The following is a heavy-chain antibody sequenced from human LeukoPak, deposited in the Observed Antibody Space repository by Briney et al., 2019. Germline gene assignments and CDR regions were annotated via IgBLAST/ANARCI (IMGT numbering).Heavy chain of an antibody. J-gene: IGHJ5*02. V-gene: IGHV3-23*01. Sequence: GGSLRLSCAASGFTFSSYAMGWVRQAPGKGLEWVSGISGSGESIYYTDSVKGRFTISRDNSKNTLYLQMNSLRAEDTAVYYCAKEENGSGSLSWGQGTLVSVSS. CDR2: ISGSGESI. CDR1: GFTFSSYA. CDR3: AKEENGSGSLS. D-gene: IGHD3-10*01.